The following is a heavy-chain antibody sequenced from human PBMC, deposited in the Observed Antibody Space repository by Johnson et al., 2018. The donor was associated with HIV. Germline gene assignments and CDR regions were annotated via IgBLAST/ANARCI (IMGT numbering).Heavy chain of an antibody. CDR1: GFIVSSKY. V-gene: IGHV3-53*01. D-gene: IGHD2-21*01. CDR2: IYSGGNT. CDR3: ARTRRGTYPYSAAFDV. Sequence: VQLVESGGGLIQPGGSLRLSCAASGFIVSSKYMSWVRQAPGKGLEWVSVIYSGGNTYYADSVKGRFTISRDNSRNRLYLQINTLKVGDTAMYYCARTRRGTYPYSAAFDVWGQETMVTVSS. J-gene: IGHJ3*01.